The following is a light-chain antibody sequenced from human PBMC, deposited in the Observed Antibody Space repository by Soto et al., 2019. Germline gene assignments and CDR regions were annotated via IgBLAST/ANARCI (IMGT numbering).Light chain of an antibody. Sequence: ETVMTQSPATLSVSPGERATLSCRASESVSTNLAWYQQKPGQAPRLLIYDVSTGATGIPARFSGRGSGTEFTLTISSLQSEDFAVYYCQQYNSWPQTFGLGTKVDIK. V-gene: IGKV3-15*01. CDR2: DVS. CDR1: ESVSTN. J-gene: IGKJ1*01. CDR3: QQYNSWPQT.